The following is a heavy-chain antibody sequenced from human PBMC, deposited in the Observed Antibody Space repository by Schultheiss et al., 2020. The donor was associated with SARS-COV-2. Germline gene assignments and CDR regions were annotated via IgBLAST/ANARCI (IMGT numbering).Heavy chain of an antibody. CDR2: ISSSSSYI. Sequence: GGSLRLSCAASGFTFSSYSMNWVRQAPGKGLEWVSSISSSSSYIYYADSVKGRFTISRDNAKNSLYLQMNSLRAEDTAVYYCARDTVTTWDYFDYWGQGTLVTVSS. J-gene: IGHJ4*02. V-gene: IGHV3-21*01. CDR1: GFTFSSYS. D-gene: IGHD4-17*01. CDR3: ARDTVTTWDYFDY.